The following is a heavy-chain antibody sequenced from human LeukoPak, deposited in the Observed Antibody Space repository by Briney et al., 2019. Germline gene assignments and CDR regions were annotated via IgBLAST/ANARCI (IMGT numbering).Heavy chain of an antibody. V-gene: IGHV3-64*04. CDR3: AKDTCSGGSCYYYYGMDV. CDR1: GFTFSTYA. CDR2: ISSSGGST. D-gene: IGHD2-15*01. Sequence: PGGSLRLSCSASGFTFSTYAMHWVRQAPGKGLEYVSAISSSGGSTYYADSVKGRFTISRDNSKNTLYLQMISLRAEDTAVYYCAKDTCSGGSCYYYYGMDVWGQGTTVTVSS. J-gene: IGHJ6*02.